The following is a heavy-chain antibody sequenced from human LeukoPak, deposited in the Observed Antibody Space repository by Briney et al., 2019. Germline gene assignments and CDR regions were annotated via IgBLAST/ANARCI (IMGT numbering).Heavy chain of an antibody. Sequence: GGSLRLSCVASGFTFSRYWMNWVRRTPGKGLEWVTNLSQDGSEKHYADSVERRFTVSRDNAKNSQYLQMNSLRDENTGVYYCATQSRSTAWNYWGQGTLVTVSS. CDR3: ATQSRSTAWNY. V-gene: IGHV3-7*01. D-gene: IGHD1-1*01. CDR1: GFTFSRYW. J-gene: IGHJ4*02. CDR2: LSQDGSEK.